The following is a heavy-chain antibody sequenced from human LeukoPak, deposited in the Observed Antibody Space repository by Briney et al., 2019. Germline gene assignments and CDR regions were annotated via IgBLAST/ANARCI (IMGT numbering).Heavy chain of an antibody. CDR1: RFTFSSYA. CDR2: ISGSGGTT. D-gene: IGHD2-15*01. Sequence: GGSLRLSCAASRFTFSSYAMSWVRQAPGKGLEWVSVISGSGGTTYYADSVKGRFTISRDNSKDTLYLQMNSLRAEDTAVYYCAKYSPAPRRYFDYWGQGTLVTVSS. V-gene: IGHV3-23*01. J-gene: IGHJ4*02. CDR3: AKYSPAPRRYFDY.